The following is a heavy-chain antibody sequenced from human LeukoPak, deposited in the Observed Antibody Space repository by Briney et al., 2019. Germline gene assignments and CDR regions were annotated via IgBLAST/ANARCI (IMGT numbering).Heavy chain of an antibody. CDR3: ARENIVVVAAIAGFDY. V-gene: IGHV3-30*04. CDR2: ISYDGSNK. Sequence: PGGSMRLSCAASGFTFSSYAMHWVSQAPGKGLERVAIISYDGSNKYYADSVKGRFTISRDNSKNTLYLQMNSLRAEDTAVYYCARENIVVVAAIAGFDYWGQGTLVTVSS. D-gene: IGHD2-21*02. CDR1: GFTFSSYA. J-gene: IGHJ4*02.